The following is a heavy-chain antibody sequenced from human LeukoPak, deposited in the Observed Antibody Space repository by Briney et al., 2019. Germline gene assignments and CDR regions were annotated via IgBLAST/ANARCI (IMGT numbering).Heavy chain of an antibody. J-gene: IGHJ5*02. Sequence: PSETLSLTCAVYGWSFNDYYWNWIRHPPGKGLEWNGEIIARGNTNFTPALRSRVTISVDRSKSQFSLRLTSMIAADTAVYYCARGQVPAARGYNWFDPWGQGTLVTVSS. CDR1: GWSFNDYY. CDR3: ARGQVPAARGYNWFDP. CDR2: IIARGNT. D-gene: IGHD2-2*01. V-gene: IGHV4-34*01.